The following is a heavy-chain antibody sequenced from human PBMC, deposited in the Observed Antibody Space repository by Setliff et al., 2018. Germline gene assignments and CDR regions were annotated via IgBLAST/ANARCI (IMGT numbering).Heavy chain of an antibody. V-gene: IGHV1-18*01. CDR2: ISAYNANT. CDR1: GYIFTSYA. D-gene: IGHD2-15*01. J-gene: IGHJ5*02. CDR3: ARDSPEMVAPPAAHCFDP. Sequence: ASVKVSCKASGYIFTSYAINWVRQAPGQGLEWMGSISAYNANTNYAQNLQGRVTMTRDKSTSTAYMELRSLGSDEPAVYYCARDSPEMVAPPAAHCFDPWGQGTLVTVPQ.